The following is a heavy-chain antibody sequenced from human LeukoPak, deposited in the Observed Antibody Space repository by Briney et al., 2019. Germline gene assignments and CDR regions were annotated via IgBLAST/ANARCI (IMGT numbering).Heavy chain of an antibody. CDR3: AKVSGGTFDY. Sequence: GGTLRLSCAASGFTFVDYAMHWVRQAPGKGLEWVSLICWDGGSTYYAVSVKGRFTISRDNSKNSLYLQMNSLRPEDTALYYCAKVSGGTFDYWGQGTLVTVSS. D-gene: IGHD4-23*01. J-gene: IGHJ4*02. V-gene: IGHV3-43*02. CDR1: GFTFVDYA. CDR2: ICWDGGST.